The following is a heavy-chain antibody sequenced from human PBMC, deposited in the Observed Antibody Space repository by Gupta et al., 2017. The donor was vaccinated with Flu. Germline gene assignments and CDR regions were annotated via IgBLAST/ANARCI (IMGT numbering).Heavy chain of an antibody. CDR3: AKDQAAGTYYYGMDV. CDR1: GFTFDDYA. CDR2: ISWNSGSI. D-gene: IGHD6-13*01. Sequence: EVQLVESGGGLVQPGRSLRLSCAASGFTFDDYAMHWVRQAPGKGLEWVSGISWNSGSIGYADSVKGRFTISRDNAKNSLYLQMNSLRAEDTALYYCAKDQAAGTYYYGMDVWGQGTTVTVSS. V-gene: IGHV3-9*01. J-gene: IGHJ6*02.